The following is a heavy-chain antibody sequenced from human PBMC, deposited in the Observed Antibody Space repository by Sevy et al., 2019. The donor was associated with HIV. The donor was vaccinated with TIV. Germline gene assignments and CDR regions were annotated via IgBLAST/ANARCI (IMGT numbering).Heavy chain of an antibody. CDR1: GYSISSGYY. J-gene: IGHJ5*02. CDR3: ARLTVGATGIINP. D-gene: IGHD1-26*01. V-gene: IGHV4-38-2*01. CDR2: IYHSGST. Sequence: SETLSLTCAVSGYSISSGYYWGWIRQPPGKGLEWIGSIYHSGSTYYNPSLKSRVTISVDTSKNQFSLKLSSVTAADTVVYYCARLTVGATGIINPWGQGTLVTVSS.